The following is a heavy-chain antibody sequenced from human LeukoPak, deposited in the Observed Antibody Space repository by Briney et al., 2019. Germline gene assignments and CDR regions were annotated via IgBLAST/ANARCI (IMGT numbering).Heavy chain of an antibody. J-gene: IGHJ4*02. CDR2: IWYDGSNK. V-gene: IGHV3-33*08. D-gene: IGHD6-19*01. CDR1: GFTFSNAW. Sequence: PGGSLRLSCAASGFTFSNAWMSWVRQAPGKGLEWVAVIWYDGSNKYYADSVKGRFTISRDNSKNTLYLQMNSLRAEDTAVYYCARGGSSGWNYFDCWGQGTLVTVSS. CDR3: ARGGSSGWNYFDC.